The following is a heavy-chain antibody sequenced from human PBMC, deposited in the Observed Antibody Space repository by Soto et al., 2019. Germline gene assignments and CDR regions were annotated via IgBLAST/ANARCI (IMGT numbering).Heavy chain of an antibody. CDR1: GFTFSSYG. J-gene: IGHJ6*02. CDR3: ARDGKGMDV. D-gene: IGHD2-15*01. CDR2: IWYDGSNK. V-gene: IGHV3-30*19. Sequence: WGSLRLSCAASGFTFSSYGMHWVRQAPGKGLEWVAVIWYDGSNKYYADSVKGRFTISRDNSKNTLYLQMNSLRAEDTAVYYCARDGKGMDVWGQGTTVTVSS.